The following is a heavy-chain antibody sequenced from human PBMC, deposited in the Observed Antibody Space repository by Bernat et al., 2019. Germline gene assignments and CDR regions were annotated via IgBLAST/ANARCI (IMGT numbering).Heavy chain of an antibody. CDR2: INSDGSSI. Sequence: EVQLVESGGGLVQPGGSLRLSCAASGLTFSSYWMHWVRQAPGKGLVWVSRINSDGSSISYADSVKGRFIISRDNSKNTLYLQMNSLRAEDTAVYYCAKDITIFLHAFDIWGQGTMVTVSS. CDR1: GLTFSSYW. CDR3: AKDITIFLHAFDI. D-gene: IGHD3-3*01. V-gene: IGHV3-74*01. J-gene: IGHJ3*02.